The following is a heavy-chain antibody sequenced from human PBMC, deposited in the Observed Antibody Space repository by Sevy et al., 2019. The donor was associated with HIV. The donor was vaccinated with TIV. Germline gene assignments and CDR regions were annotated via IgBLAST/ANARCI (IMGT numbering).Heavy chain of an antibody. CDR3: ARAFRTVADYRLGY. CDR2: INPNSGGT. Sequence: ASVKVSCKASGYTFTDYYIHWVRQAPGQGLEWMGWINPNSGGTNYAQKFQGRVTMTRDTSISTAYMELSGVRSDDTAVYYCARAFRTVADYRLGYWGQGTLVTVSS. V-gene: IGHV1-2*02. CDR1: GYTFTDYY. J-gene: IGHJ4*02. D-gene: IGHD2-15*01.